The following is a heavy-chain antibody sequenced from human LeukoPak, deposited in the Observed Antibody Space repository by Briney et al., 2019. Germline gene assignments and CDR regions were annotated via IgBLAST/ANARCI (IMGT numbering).Heavy chain of an antibody. CDR2: ISSSSSYI. Sequence: GGSLRLSCAASGFTFSSYSMNWARQAPGKGLEWVSSISSSSSYIYYADSVKGRFTISRDNAKNSLYLQMNSLRAEDTAVYYCARSGYSKGDFQHWGQGTLVTVSS. CDR1: GFTFSSYS. J-gene: IGHJ1*01. CDR3: ARSGYSKGDFQH. D-gene: IGHD4-11*01. V-gene: IGHV3-21*01.